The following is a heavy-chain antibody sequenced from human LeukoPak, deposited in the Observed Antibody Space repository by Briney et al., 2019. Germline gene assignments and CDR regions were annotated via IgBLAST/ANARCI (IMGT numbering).Heavy chain of an antibody. V-gene: IGHV6-1*01. CDR1: GDSVSSNSAT. CDR3: AKRSSSNSWYFDY. D-gene: IGHD6-13*01. Sequence: SQTLSLTCAISGDSVSSNSATWTWIRQSPSRGLEWLGRTYYRSKWYNDYAVSVISRITINPDTSKNQFSLQLNSVTREDTAGYYCAKRSSSNSWYFDYWGQGTLVTVSS. CDR2: TYYRSKWYN. J-gene: IGHJ4*01.